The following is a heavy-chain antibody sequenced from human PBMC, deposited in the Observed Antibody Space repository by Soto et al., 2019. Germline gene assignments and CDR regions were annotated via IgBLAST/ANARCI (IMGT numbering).Heavy chain of an antibody. J-gene: IGHJ4*02. Sequence: QVQLVETGGGVVQPGRSLRLSCAASGFTFSSYGMHWVRQAPGKGLGWVGDISYDGSNKYYSDSEKGRFNISRDNSKNPLYLQMKSLRAEDTAVYYCAKGWTDWCLSIGLWGQGTLVTVSS. V-gene: IGHV3-30*18. CDR3: AKGWTDWCLSIGL. CDR1: GFTFSSYG. CDR2: ISYDGSNK. D-gene: IGHD3-9*01.